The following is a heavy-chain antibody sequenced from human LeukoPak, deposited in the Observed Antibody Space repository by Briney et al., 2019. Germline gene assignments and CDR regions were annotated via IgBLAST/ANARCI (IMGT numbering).Heavy chain of an antibody. J-gene: IGHJ3*02. V-gene: IGHV4-59*08. CDR3: TRPYSGDYAFDI. CDR2: IYNSGTT. Sequence: SETLSLTCTVSGGSISSFYWSWIRQAPGKGLEWIGYIYNSGTTIYNPSLQSRATISVDTSQNQISLRLSSVTAADTAVYYCTRPYSGDYAFDILGQGTMVTVSS. D-gene: IGHD4-17*01. CDR1: GGSISSFY.